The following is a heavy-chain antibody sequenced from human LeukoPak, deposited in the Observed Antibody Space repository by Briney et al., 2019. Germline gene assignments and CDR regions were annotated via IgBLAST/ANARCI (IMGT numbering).Heavy chain of an antibody. CDR2: INPDGSIT. Sequence: GGSLRLSCAASGFTFSNYWMHWVRQAPGKGLVWVSLINPDGSITNYADSVKGRFTISRDNAKNSLYLQMNSLRAEDTAVYYCAELGITMIGGVWGKGTTVTISS. CDR3: AELGITMIGGV. D-gene: IGHD3-10*02. CDR1: GFTFSNYW. J-gene: IGHJ6*04. V-gene: IGHV3-74*01.